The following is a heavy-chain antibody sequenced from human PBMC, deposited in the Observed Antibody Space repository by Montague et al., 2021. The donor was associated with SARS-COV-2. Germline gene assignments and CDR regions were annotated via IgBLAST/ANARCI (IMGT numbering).Heavy chain of an antibody. D-gene: IGHD3-3*01. CDR3: ARGTEPRSTTLFGVIISGHVFDI. CDR2: INHRGST. Sequence: SETLSLTCAVCGGSFSGYYWSWIRQPPGKGLEWIGEINHRGSTNYNPSLKRRVLISVDTSKTQFSLKLSLVTAADTAVYYCARGTEPRSTTLFGVIISGHVFDIWGQGTMVTVSS. CDR1: GGSFSGYY. V-gene: IGHV4-34*01. J-gene: IGHJ3*02.